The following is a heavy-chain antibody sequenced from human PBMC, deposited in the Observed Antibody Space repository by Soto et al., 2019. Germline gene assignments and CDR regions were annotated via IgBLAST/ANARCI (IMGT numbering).Heavy chain of an antibody. D-gene: IGHD3-16*02. CDR2: INHSGST. V-gene: IGHV4-34*01. Sequence: PSETLSLTCAVDGGSFSGYYWSWIRQPPGKGLEWIGEINHSGSTNYNPSLKSRVTISVDTSKNQFSLKLSSVTAADTAVYYCARRRIDVWGSYRVFDYWGQGTLVTVSS. CDR3: ARRRIDVWGSYRVFDY. J-gene: IGHJ4*02. CDR1: GGSFSGYY.